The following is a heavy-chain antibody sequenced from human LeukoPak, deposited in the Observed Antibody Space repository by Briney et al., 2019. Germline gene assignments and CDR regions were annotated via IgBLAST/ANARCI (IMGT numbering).Heavy chain of an antibody. Sequence: GGSLRLSCAASGFTFSSYAMHWVRQAPGKGLEWVAVISYDGSNKYYAKAVKGRFTITRDNSKNTLYLQMNSLRAEDTAVYYCARAYSSSPVDYWGQGTLVTVSS. J-gene: IGHJ4*02. V-gene: IGHV3-30*01. CDR1: GFTFSSYA. D-gene: IGHD6-6*01. CDR3: ARAYSSSPVDY. CDR2: ISYDGSNK.